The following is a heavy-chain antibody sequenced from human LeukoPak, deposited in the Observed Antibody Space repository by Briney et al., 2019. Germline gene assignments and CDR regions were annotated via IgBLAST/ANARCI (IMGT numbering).Heavy chain of an antibody. CDR1: GFTFSSYG. Sequence: PGGSLRLSCAASGFTFSSYGMSWVRQAPGKGLEWVSAISDSGGSTYYADSVKGRFTISRDNSKNTLYLQMNSLRAEDTAVYYCARDGTSEPYSSGWYAYFDYWGQGTLVTVSS. CDR2: ISDSGGST. D-gene: IGHD6-19*01. V-gene: IGHV3-23*01. J-gene: IGHJ4*02. CDR3: ARDGTSEPYSSGWYAYFDY.